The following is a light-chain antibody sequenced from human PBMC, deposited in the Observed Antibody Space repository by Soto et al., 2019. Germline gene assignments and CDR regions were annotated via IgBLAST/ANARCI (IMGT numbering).Light chain of an antibody. Sequence: EVVMTQSPATLSVSPGERATLSCRASQSVSSNLAWYQQKPGQAPRLLIHGTSTRATGVPARFSGSGSGTESTLIISSLQSEDFAVYSCQQYNYWPPSFGPGTKVDIK. CDR2: GTS. CDR1: QSVSSN. CDR3: QQYNYWPPS. J-gene: IGKJ3*01. V-gene: IGKV3-15*01.